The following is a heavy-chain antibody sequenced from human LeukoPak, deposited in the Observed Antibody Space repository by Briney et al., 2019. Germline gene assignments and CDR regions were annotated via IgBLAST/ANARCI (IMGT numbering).Heavy chain of an antibody. CDR2: IYYSGST. CDR1: GGFINSGGYY. V-gene: IGHV4-31*03. D-gene: IGHD3-3*01. CDR3: ARGTPITIFGVVIPYWFDP. J-gene: IGHJ5*02. Sequence: PSETLSLTCTVSGGFINSGGYYWSWIRQHPGKGLEWIGYIYYSGSTYYNPSLKSRVTISVDTSKNQFSLKLSSVTAADTAVYYCARGTPITIFGVVIPYWFDPWGQGTLVTVSS.